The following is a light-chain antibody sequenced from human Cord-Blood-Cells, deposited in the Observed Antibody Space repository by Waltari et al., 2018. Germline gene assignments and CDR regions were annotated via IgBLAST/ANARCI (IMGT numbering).Light chain of an antibody. Sequence: QSALTQPASVSGSPGQSITISCTGTSSDVGGYNYVSWYQQHPGKAPKLMIYYVSNRPSGVSNRFSCSKSGNTASLPISGLQAEDEADYYCSSYTSSSNVVFGGGTKLTVL. J-gene: IGLJ2*01. CDR1: SSDVGGYNY. V-gene: IGLV2-14*01. CDR2: YVS. CDR3: SSYTSSSNVV.